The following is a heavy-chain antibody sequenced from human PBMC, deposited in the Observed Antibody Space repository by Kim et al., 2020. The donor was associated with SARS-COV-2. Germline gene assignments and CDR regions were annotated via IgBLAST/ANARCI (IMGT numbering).Heavy chain of an antibody. D-gene: IGHD3-3*01. CDR3: ARVRNYDDTYYFDY. Sequence: NPPLKSRVTISVDTSKNQFSLKLSSVTAADTAVYYCARVRNYDDTYYFDYWGQGTLVTVSS. V-gene: IGHV4-30-2*05. J-gene: IGHJ4*02.